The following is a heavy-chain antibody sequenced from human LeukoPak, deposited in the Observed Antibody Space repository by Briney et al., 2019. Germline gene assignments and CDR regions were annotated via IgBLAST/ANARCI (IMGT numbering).Heavy chain of an antibody. Sequence: PSETLSLTCTVSGGSISSYYWSWIQQPPGKGLEWIAYIYYSGTTNYNPSLKSRVTISVDTSKNQFSLKLSSVTAAGTAVYYCARGLNRYCSSTSCGGDYWGQGTLVTVSS. J-gene: IGHJ4*02. CDR3: ARGLNRYCSSTSCGGDY. D-gene: IGHD2-2*01. CDR2: IYYSGTT. CDR1: GGSISSYY. V-gene: IGHV4-59*12.